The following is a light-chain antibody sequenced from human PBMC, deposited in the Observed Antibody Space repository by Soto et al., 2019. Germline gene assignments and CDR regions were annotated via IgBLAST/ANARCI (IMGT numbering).Light chain of an antibody. CDR3: QQSYITPVT. J-gene: IGKJ1*01. Sequence: EIVLTQSTGTLSLSPGERATLSCRASQSYLAWYQQKPGQAPRLLIYGASNRATGIPDRFSGSGSGTDFTLTISSLQPEDFATYYCQQSYITPVTFGQGTKVDIK. V-gene: IGKV3-20*01. CDR2: GAS. CDR1: QSY.